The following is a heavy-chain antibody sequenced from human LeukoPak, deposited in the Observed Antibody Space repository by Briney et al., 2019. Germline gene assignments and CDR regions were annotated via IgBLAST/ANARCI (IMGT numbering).Heavy chain of an antibody. CDR1: DGSISSYY. CDR2: IYYSGST. Sequence: SETLSLTCTVSDGSISSYYWNWIRQPPGKGLEWIGYIYYSGSTNYNPSLKSRVTISVDTSKNQFSLKLSSVTAADTAVYYCARKIAVAGGGFDPWGQGTLVTVSS. D-gene: IGHD6-19*01. CDR3: ARKIAVAGGGFDP. V-gene: IGHV4-59*01. J-gene: IGHJ5*02.